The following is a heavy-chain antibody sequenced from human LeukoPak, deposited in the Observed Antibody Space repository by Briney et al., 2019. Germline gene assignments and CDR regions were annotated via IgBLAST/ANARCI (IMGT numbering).Heavy chain of an antibody. CDR1: GFTFNDYY. V-gene: IGHV3-11*01. CDR3: AKGSSGWSTDAFDI. Sequence: GGSLRLSCAASGFTFNDYYMSWIRQAPGKGLEWVSYISSSGSTIYYADSVKGRFTISRDNAKNSLYLQMNSLRAEDTAFYYCAKGSSGWSTDAFDIWGQGTMVTVSS. J-gene: IGHJ3*02. CDR2: ISSSGSTI. D-gene: IGHD6-19*01.